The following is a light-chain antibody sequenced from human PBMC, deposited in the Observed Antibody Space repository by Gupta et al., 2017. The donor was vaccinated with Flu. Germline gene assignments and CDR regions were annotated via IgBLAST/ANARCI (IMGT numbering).Light chain of an antibody. CDR1: QSVDSD. V-gene: IGKV6D-21*02. J-gene: IGKJ1*01. Sequence: KEKVTITCRASQSVDSDLHWCQQKPGQSPKLLITSTSQAISGVPSRFSGSGSGTDFTLTINGQEAEDAAVYYCHQSSSLPQAFGQGTKV. CDR3: HQSSSLPQA. CDR2: STS.